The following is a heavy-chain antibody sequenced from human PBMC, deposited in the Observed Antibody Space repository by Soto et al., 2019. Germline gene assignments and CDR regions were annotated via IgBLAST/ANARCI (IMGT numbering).Heavy chain of an antibody. CDR2: IYASGST. CDR3: ARDPARYYYGMDV. CDR1: GGSISSYY. V-gene: IGHV4-4*07. J-gene: IGHJ6*02. Sequence: SSETLSLTCTVSGGSISSYYWSWIRQPAGKGLEWIGRIYASGSTNYNPSLKSRVTMSVDTSKNQFPLKLSSVTAADTAVYYCARDPARYYYGMDVWGQGTTVTVSS.